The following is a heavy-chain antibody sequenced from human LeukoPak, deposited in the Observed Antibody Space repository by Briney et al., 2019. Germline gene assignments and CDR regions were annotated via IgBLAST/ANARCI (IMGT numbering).Heavy chain of an antibody. J-gene: IGHJ4*02. D-gene: IGHD5-12*01. Sequence: SGGSLRLSCGASGFTFSSYWMSWVRQAPGKGLEWVANIKQDGSEKYYVDSVKGRFTISRDNARNSLYLQMNSLRAEDTAVYYCARSNIVATIDYFDYWGQGTLVTVSS. CDR3: ARSNIVATIDYFDY. V-gene: IGHV3-7*01. CDR2: IKQDGSEK. CDR1: GFTFSSYW.